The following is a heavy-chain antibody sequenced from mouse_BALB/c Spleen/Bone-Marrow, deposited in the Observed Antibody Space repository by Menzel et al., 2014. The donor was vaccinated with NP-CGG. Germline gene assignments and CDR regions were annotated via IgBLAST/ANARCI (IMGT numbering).Heavy chain of an antibody. CDR2: IHYSGYT. J-gene: IGHJ2*01. D-gene: IGHD1-1*01. CDR3: VRETPVVADVDY. Sequence: EVQLQESGPDLVKPSQSLSLTCTVTGYSITSGYGWHWIRQFPGNKLEWMGYIHYSGYTDYNPSLKSRISITRDTSKNQFFLQLNSVTTEDTATYYCVRETPVVADVDYWGQGTTLTVSS. CDR1: GYSITSGYG. V-gene: IGHV3-1*02.